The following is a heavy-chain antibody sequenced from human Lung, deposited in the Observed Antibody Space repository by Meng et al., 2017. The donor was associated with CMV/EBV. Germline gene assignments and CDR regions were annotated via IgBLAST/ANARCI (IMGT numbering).Heavy chain of an antibody. CDR2: INSDGSST. CDR3: ARGGSSWGGKYYYYGMDV. Sequence: GEXXKISCAASGFTFSSYWMHWVRQAPGKGLVWVSRINSDGSSTSYADSVKGRFTISRDNAKNTLYLQMNSLRAEDTAVYYCARGGSSWGGKYYYYGMDVXGQGXTVTVS. CDR1: GFTFSSYW. V-gene: IGHV3-74*01. D-gene: IGHD6-13*01. J-gene: IGHJ6*02.